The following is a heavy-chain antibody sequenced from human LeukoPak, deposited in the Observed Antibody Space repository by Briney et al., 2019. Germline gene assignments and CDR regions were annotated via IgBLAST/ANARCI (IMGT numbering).Heavy chain of an antibody. D-gene: IGHD3-3*01. CDR2: INPNSGGT. CDR3: ARADFWSTPPPFDY. V-gene: IGHV1-2*02. J-gene: IGHJ4*02. CDR1: GYTFTRYY. Sequence: ASLKVSFKPSGYTFTRYYMHWVRQAPGQGLEWMGWINPNSGGTNYAQKFQGRVTMTRDTSISTAYMELSRLRSDDTAVYYCARADFWSTPPPFDYWGQGTLVTVSS.